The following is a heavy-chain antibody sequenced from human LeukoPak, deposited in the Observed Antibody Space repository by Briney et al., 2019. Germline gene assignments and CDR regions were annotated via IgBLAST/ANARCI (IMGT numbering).Heavy chain of an antibody. CDR1: GGTFSSYA. V-gene: IGHV1-69*04. CDR2: IIPILGIA. Sequence: SVKVSCKASGGTFSSYAISWVRQAPGQGLEWMGRIIPILGIANYAQRFQGRVTIIADRSTSTAYMELSSLRAEDTAVYYCARDTERNDVQFEYWGQGTLVTVSS. CDR3: ARDTERNDVQFEY. J-gene: IGHJ4*02. D-gene: IGHD1-1*01.